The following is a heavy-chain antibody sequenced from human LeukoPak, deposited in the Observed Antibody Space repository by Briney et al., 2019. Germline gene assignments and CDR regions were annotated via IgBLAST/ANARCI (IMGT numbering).Heavy chain of an antibody. CDR3: ARGAPVAGHYYGMDV. Sequence: SETLSLTCTVSGGSISSYYWSWIRQPPGKGLEWIGYIYYSGSTNYSPSLKSRVTISVDTSKRQFSLNLSSVTAADTAVYYCARGAPVAGHYYGMDVWGQGTTVTVSS. J-gene: IGHJ6*02. CDR2: IYYSGST. V-gene: IGHV4-59*01. D-gene: IGHD6-19*01. CDR1: GGSISSYY.